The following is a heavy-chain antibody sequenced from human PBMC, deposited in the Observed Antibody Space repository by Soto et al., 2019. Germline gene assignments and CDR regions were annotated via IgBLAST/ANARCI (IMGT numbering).Heavy chain of an antibody. V-gene: IGHV1-18*01. J-gene: IGHJ4*02. CDR2: ISTYNGNT. CDR3: AREMVRGVGSDY. D-gene: IGHD3-10*01. Sequence: QVQLVQSGAEVKKPGASVKVSCKASGYTFTSYGIIWVRQAPGQGLEWMGWISTYNGNTKYAQKLQGRGTMTTDTSTSTAYMERRSLRADDTAVFYCAREMVRGVGSDYWGQGTMVTVSS. CDR1: GYTFTSYG.